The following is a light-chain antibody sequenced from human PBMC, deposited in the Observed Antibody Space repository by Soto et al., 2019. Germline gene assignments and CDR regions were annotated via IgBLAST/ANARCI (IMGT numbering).Light chain of an antibody. Sequence: VLTQSHGVLSLPPGDRPRLSRRASQSVGGNVAWYQQIPGQHPKLLIFGASSRATRIADKFSGSGSGTDFTLTLSRLEPAELALYDCQDSGAPLITVGQVGRLAIK. CDR3: QDSGAPLIT. V-gene: IGKV3-20*01. CDR1: QSVGGN. CDR2: GAS. J-gene: IGKJ5*01.